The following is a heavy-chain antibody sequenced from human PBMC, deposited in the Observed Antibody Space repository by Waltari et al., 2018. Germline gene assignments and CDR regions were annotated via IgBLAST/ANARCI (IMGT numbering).Heavy chain of an antibody. Sequence: QLQLQESGPGLVKPSATLSLTCTVSGGSISSSSYYWGWIRQPPGEGLEWIGSIYYSGSTYYNPSLKSRVTISVDTSKNQFSLKLSSVTAADTAVYYCARDGPHYYGSGSYTGGVDYWGQGTLVTVSS. CDR1: GGSISSSSYY. CDR3: ARDGPHYYGSGSYTGGVDY. CDR2: IYYSGST. J-gene: IGHJ4*02. V-gene: IGHV4-39*07. D-gene: IGHD3-10*01.